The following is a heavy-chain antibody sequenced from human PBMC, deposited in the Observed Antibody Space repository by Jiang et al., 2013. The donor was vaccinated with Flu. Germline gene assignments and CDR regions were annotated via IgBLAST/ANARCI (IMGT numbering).Heavy chain of an antibody. J-gene: IGHJ4*02. CDR2: ISSSSSTI. D-gene: IGHD6-6*01. Sequence: VESGGGVVQPGRSLRLSCAASGFTFSSYSMNWVRQAPGKGLEWVSYISSSSSTIYYADSVKGRFTISRDNAKNSLYLQMNSLRDEDTAVYYCARVIAARRIGGSDYWGQGTLVTVSS. V-gene: IGHV3-48*02. CDR3: ARVIAARRIGGSDY. CDR1: GFTFSSYS.